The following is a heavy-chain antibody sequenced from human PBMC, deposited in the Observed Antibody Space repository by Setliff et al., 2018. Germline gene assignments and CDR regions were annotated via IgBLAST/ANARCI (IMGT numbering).Heavy chain of an antibody. CDR1: GYTFTGHY. J-gene: IGHJ6*04. Sequence: ASVKVSCKASGYTFTGHYIHWVRQAPGQGLEWMGWINPRTGVANYAQKFQGRVTMTRDTSITTVYMDLSSLKSDDTAVYYCARGTDYHGSGSYWAKDVWGKGTTVTVSS. CDR2: INPRTGVA. CDR3: ARGTDYHGSGSYWAKDV. D-gene: IGHD3-10*01. V-gene: IGHV1-2*02.